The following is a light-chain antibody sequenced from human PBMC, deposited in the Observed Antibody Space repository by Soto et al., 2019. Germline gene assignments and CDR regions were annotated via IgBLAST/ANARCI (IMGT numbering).Light chain of an antibody. CDR1: SSDVGGYNY. CDR3: SSYTSSSTLVV. Sequence: QSALTQPDSVSGSPGQSITISCTGTSSDVGGYNYVSWYQQHPGKAPKVMIYDVSNRPSGVSNRFSGSKSGNTASLTISGLQAEDESDYYCSSYTSSSTLVVFGGGTKLTVL. CDR2: DVS. V-gene: IGLV2-14*01. J-gene: IGLJ2*01.